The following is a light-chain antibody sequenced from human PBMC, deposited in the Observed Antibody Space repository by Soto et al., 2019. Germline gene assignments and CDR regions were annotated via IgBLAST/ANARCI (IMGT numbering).Light chain of an antibody. CDR1: QDISSY. J-gene: IGKJ4*01. V-gene: IGKV1-9*01. Sequence: SQLTPFPSSLSASVGDRGTITCRASQDISSYLAWYQQEPGKAPKLLIYAASTLQSGVPSRFSGSGSGTEFTLTISSLQPEDFATYYCLQHNSYPLTFGGGTKVDIK. CDR2: AAS. CDR3: LQHNSYPLT.